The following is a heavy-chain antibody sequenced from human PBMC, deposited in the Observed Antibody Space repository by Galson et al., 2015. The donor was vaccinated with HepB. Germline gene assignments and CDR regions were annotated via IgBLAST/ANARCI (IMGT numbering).Heavy chain of an antibody. CDR3: ARLSLGGMDV. CDR1: GGSISSSSYY. D-gene: IGHD3-16*01. V-gene: IGHV4-39*01. J-gene: IGHJ6*02. CDR2: IYYSGST. Sequence: ETLSLTCTVSGGSISSSSYYWGWIRQPPGKGLEWIGSIYYSGSTYYNPSLKSRVTISVDTSKNQFSLKLSSVTAADTAVYYCARLSLGGMDVWGQGTTVTVSS.